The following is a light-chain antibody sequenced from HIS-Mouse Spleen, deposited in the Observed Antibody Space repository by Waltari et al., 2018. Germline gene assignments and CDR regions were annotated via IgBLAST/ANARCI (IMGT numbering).Light chain of an antibody. CDR2: EGS. J-gene: IGLJ3*02. CDR1: SSDVGSYNL. Sequence: QSALTQPASVSGSPGQSITIPCTGTSSDVGSYNLVSGYQQHPGKAPKLMIYEGSKRPSGVSNRFSGSKSGNTASLTISGLQAEDEADYYCCSYAGSSTWVFGGGTKLTVL. V-gene: IGLV2-23*01. CDR3: CSYAGSSTWV.